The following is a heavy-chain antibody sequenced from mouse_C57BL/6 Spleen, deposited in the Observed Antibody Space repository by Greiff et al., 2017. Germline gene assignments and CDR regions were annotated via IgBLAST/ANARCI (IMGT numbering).Heavy chain of an antibody. CDR2: IDPETGGP. CDR3: TSEGGCGSTQYLDV. J-gene: IGHJ1*03. CDR1: GYTFTDYE. Sequence: QVQLQQSGAELVRPGASVTLSCKASGYTFTDYEMHWVKQTPVHGLEWIGAIDPETGGPAYNQKFKGKAILTANKSSSTAYMELRRLTSEDSAVYYCTSEGGCGSTQYLDVWGTGTTVTVSS. D-gene: IGHD1-1*01. V-gene: IGHV1-15*01.